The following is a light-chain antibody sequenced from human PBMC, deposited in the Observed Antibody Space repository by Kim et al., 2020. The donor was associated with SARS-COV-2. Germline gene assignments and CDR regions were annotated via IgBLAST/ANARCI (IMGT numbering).Light chain of an antibody. CDR1: KLGHKY. Sequence: SYELTQLPSVSVSPGQTASITCSGDKLGHKYASWYQQKPGQSPVLVIYQDTKRPSGIPERFSGSNSGNTATLTISRTQAMDEADYYCQAWDSSSLYVFGTGTQLTVL. CDR2: QDT. CDR3: QAWDSSSLYV. J-gene: IGLJ1*01. V-gene: IGLV3-1*01.